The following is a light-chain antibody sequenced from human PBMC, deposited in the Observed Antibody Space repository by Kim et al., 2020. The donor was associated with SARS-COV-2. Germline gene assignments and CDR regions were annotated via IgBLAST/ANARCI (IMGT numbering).Light chain of an antibody. CDR1: SSAVGGFNY. CDR3: TSYTSTITWV. CDR2: GVS. V-gene: IGLV2-14*04. Sequence: GKSITISCTGTSSAVGGFNYVSWYQQHPGKAPKLMIYGVSKRPSGVSNRFSGSKSGNTASLTISGLQAEDEADYYCTSYTSTITWVFGGGTQLTVL. J-gene: IGLJ3*02.